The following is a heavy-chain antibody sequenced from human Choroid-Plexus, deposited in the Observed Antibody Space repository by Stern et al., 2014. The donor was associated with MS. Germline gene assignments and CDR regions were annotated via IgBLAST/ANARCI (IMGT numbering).Heavy chain of an antibody. D-gene: IGHD6-19*01. J-gene: IGHJ1*01. V-gene: IGHV3-23*04. CDR2: ISGRGGTT. CDR3: AKWPHHIAVAGTRYFHH. CDR1: GFSFSTYA. Sequence: EVQLVESGGGLVQPGGSLRLSCAASGFSFSTYAMSWVRQTPGKGLQWVSVISGRGGTTYYADSVKVRFTISRDNSKNTLYLQMDSLRADDTAVYYCAKWPHHIAVAGTRYFHHWGQGTLVTVSS.